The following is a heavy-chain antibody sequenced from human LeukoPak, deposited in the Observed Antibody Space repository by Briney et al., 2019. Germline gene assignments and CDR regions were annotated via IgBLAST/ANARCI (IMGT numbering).Heavy chain of an antibody. Sequence: GGSLRLFCSASGFTFSSYAMRWVRQAPGKGLEWVAVISYDGGYKYYADSVKGRFTISRDNSKNTLSLQMNSLRAEDTSVYYCARGQRRHIDMAPSFDYWGQGTLVTVSS. CDR3: ARGQRRHIDMAPSFDY. D-gene: IGHD5-24*01. CDR2: ISYDGGYK. J-gene: IGHJ4*02. CDR1: GFTFSSYA. V-gene: IGHV3-30*04.